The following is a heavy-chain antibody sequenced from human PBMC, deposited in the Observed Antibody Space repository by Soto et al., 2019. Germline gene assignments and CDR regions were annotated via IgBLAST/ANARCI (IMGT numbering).Heavy chain of an antibody. CDR2: ILYEGTKN. CDR3: ARARSMGDGYDRMDV. J-gene: IGHJ6*02. V-gene: IGHV3-33*01. Sequence: PGGSLRPSCASSGLTFSSDGVHWVRQAPGKGLECVALILYEGTKNYSSDSVKGRFTISRDNSKNRLYLQMNSLRAEDTAVYYCARARSMGDGYDRMDVWGQGNTVTVSS. CDR1: GLTFSSDG. D-gene: IGHD1-26*01.